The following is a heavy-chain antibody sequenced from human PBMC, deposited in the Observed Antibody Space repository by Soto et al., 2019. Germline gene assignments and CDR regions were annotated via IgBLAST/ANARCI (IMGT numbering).Heavy chain of an antibody. CDR3: AREEVVQQLSDNWFDP. V-gene: IGHV1-69*01. D-gene: IGHD6-6*01. CDR2: IIPIFGTA. CDR1: GGTFSSYA. J-gene: IGHJ5*02. Sequence: QVQLVQSGAEVKKPGSSVKVSCKASGGTFSSYAISWVRQAPGQGLEWMGGIIPIFGTANYAQKFQGRVTITADESTSTAYMELSRLRSEDTAVYYCAREEVVQQLSDNWFDPWGQGTLVTVSS.